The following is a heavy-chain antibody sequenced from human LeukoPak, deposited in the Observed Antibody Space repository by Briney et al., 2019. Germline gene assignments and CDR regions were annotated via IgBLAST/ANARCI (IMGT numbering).Heavy chain of an antibody. D-gene: IGHD3-22*01. V-gene: IGHV4-30-4*01. Sequence: PSETLSLTCTVSGGSISSGDYYWSWIRQPPGKGLEWIGYIYYSGSTYYNPSLKSRVTISVDTSKNQFSLKLSSVTAADTAVYYCAREGGDDSSGYPIDYWGQGTLSPSPQ. CDR3: AREGGDDSSGYPIDY. CDR1: GGSISSGDYY. CDR2: IYYSGST. J-gene: IGHJ4*02.